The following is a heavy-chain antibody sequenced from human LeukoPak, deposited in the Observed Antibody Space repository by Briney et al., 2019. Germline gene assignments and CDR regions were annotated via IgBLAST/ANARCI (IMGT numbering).Heavy chain of an antibody. Sequence: PGGSLRLSCAASGFTVSSNYMSWVRQAPGKGLEWVSVIYSGGGTYYADSVKGRFTISRDNSKNTLYLQMNSLRAEDTAVYYCAREGDFRSGYFDYWGQGTLVTVSS. V-gene: IGHV3-66*01. CDR1: GFTVSSNY. D-gene: IGHD3-3*01. CDR3: AREGDFRSGYFDY. J-gene: IGHJ4*02. CDR2: IYSGGGT.